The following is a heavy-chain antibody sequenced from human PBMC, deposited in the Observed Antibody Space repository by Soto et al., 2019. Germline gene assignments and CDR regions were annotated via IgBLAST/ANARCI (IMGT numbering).Heavy chain of an antibody. J-gene: IGHJ6*02. V-gene: IGHV1-69*02. CDR3: ARFRGSYGMDV. Sequence: SVKVSCKASGGTFSSYTVSWVRQAPGQGLEWMGRIIPILGIANYAQKFQGRVTITADKSTSTAYMELSSLRSEDTAVYYCARFRGSYGMDVWGQGTTVTVSS. CDR1: GGTFSSYT. D-gene: IGHD3-10*01. CDR2: IIPILGIA.